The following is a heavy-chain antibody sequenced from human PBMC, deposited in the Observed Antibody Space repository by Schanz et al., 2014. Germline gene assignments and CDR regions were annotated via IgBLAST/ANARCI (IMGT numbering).Heavy chain of an antibody. CDR2: IGVDGTTT. Sequence: VQLVESGGGLVKPGGSLRLSCAASGFTFGDYAMTWVRQAPGKGLEWVSVIGVDGTTTYYADSVKGRFTISRDNSKNTLYLQMNSLRAEDTAVYFCAKIERNEDWGQGTLVTVSS. D-gene: IGHD1-1*01. CDR1: GFTFGDYA. J-gene: IGHJ4*02. CDR3: AKIERNED. V-gene: IGHV3-23*04.